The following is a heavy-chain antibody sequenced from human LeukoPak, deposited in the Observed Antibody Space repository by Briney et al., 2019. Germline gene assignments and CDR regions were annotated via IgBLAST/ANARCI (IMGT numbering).Heavy chain of an antibody. V-gene: IGHV4-4*02. Sequence: SETLSLTCAVSGGSISNSNWWSWVRQPPGKGLEWIGEIYHSGSTNYNPSLKGRVTISVDKSKNQFSLKLSSVTAADTAVYYCARVLRGGLEYFDYWGQGTLVTVSS. CDR1: GGSISNSNW. CDR2: IYHSGST. CDR3: ARVLRGGLEYFDY. J-gene: IGHJ4*02.